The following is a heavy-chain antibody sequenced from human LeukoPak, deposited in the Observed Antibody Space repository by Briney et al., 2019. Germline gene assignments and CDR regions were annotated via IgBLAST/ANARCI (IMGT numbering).Heavy chain of an antibody. CDR3: ARGRKYCSSTSCYRRSAAFDI. CDR1: GGSFSGYY. Sequence: SETLSLTCAVYGGSFSGYYWSWIRQPPGKGLEWIGEINHSGSTNYNPSPKSRVTISVDTSKNQFSLKLSSVTAADTAVYYCARGRKYCSSTSCYRRSAAFDIWGQGTMVTVSS. V-gene: IGHV4-34*01. D-gene: IGHD2-2*01. J-gene: IGHJ3*02. CDR2: INHSGST.